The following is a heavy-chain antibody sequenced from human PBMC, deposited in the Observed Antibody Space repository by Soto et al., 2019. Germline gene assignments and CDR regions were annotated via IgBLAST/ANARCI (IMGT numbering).Heavy chain of an antibody. Sequence: EVQLLESGGGLVQPGGSLRLSCAASGFTFSTYAMSWVRQAPGKGLEWVSGISGSGGSAYYADSVKGRFTISRDNSKNTLYLQRNSLRAEDTAVYYCAGSSGGYRAFDIWGQGTMVTVSS. CDR3: AGSSGGYRAFDI. D-gene: IGHD6-19*01. J-gene: IGHJ3*02. V-gene: IGHV3-23*01. CDR2: ISGSGGSA. CDR1: GFTFSTYA.